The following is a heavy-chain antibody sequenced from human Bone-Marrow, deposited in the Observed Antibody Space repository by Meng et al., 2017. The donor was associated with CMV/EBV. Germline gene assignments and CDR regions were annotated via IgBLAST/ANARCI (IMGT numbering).Heavy chain of an antibody. CDR3: ARDPKKGHGMDV. Sequence: GGSLTISCAASGFTFSDYYMSWIRQAPGKGLEWVSYISSSGSTIYYADSVKGRFTISRDNAKNSLYLQMNSLRAEDTAVYYCARDPKKGHGMDVWGQGTTVTVSS. V-gene: IGHV3-11*04. CDR2: ISSSGSTI. CDR1: GFTFSDYY. J-gene: IGHJ6*02.